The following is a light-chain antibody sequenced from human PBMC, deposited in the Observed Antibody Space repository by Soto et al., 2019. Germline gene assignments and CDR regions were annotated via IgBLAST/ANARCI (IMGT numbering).Light chain of an antibody. CDR2: AAS. J-gene: IGKJ1*01. CDR1: QSISSY. CDR3: QQSDSTPQT. Sequence: DIQMTQSPSSLSASVGDRVTITCRASQSISSYLNWYQQKPGKAPKLLIYAASSLQSGAPSRFSGSGYGTDFTLTISSLQPEDFATYYCQQSDSTPQTFGQGTKVELK. V-gene: IGKV1-39*01.